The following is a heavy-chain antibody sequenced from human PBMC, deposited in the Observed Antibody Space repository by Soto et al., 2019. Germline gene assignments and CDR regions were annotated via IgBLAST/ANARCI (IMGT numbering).Heavy chain of an antibody. D-gene: IGHD6-19*01. CDR2: IYYSWST. CDR3: ARERPDGCRLDP. CDR1: GGSISSGDYY. Sequence: QVQLQESGPGLVKPSQTLSLTCTVSGGSISSGDYYWSWIRQPPGKGLEWIGYIYYSWSTYYNPSLKSRVTISVDTSKNQFSLRLSSVTAADTAVYYCARERPDGCRLDPWGQGTLVTVSS. J-gene: IGHJ5*02. V-gene: IGHV4-30-4*01.